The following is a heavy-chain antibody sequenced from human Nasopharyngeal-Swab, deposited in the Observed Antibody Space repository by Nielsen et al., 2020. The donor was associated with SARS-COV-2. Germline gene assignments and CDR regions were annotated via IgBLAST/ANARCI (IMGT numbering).Heavy chain of an antibody. D-gene: IGHD6-13*01. CDR3: ARGIAAAGQTTPDY. Sequence: ASVKVSCKASGDTFTSDGISWVRQAPGQGLERMGWISAYNGNTNYAQKLQGRVTMTTDTSTSTAYMELRSLRSDDTAVYYCARGIAAAGQTTPDYWGQGTLVTVSS. CDR1: GDTFTSDG. CDR2: ISAYNGNT. J-gene: IGHJ4*02. V-gene: IGHV1-18*01.